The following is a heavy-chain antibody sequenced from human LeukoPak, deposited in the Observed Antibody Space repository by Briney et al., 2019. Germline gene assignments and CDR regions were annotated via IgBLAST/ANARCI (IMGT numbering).Heavy chain of an antibody. Sequence: GGSLRLSCAASGFNFRSYWMKWVRQAPGKGLEWVANIKEDGSKKYYVDSVKGRFTISRDNAENSLYLQMNSLRAEDTAVYYCARGDDYGGAWYYFDCWGQGTLVTVSS. D-gene: IGHD4-23*01. CDR3: ARGDDYGGAWYYFDC. J-gene: IGHJ4*02. CDR2: IKEDGSKK. CDR1: GFNFRSYW. V-gene: IGHV3-7*05.